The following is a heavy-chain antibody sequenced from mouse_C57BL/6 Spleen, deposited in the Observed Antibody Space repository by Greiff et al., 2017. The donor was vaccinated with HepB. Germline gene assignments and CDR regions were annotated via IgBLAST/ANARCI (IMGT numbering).Heavy chain of an antibody. CDR1: GFNIKDYY. D-gene: IGHD2-14*01. Sequence: VQLKESGAELVKPGASVKLSCTASGFNIKDYYMHWVKQRTEQGLEWIGRIDPEDGETKYAPKFQGKATITADTSSNTAYLQLSSLTSEDTAVDYCARGVGTGWYFDVWGTGTTVTVSS. CDR2: IDPEDGET. V-gene: IGHV14-2*01. J-gene: IGHJ1*03. CDR3: ARGVGTGWYFDV.